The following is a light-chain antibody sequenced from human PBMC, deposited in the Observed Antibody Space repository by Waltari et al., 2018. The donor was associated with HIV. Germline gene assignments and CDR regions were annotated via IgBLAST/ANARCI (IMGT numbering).Light chain of an antibody. Sequence: QSALTQPASVSGSPGQSITISCTGTSSDVGSYNLVSWYQQHPGKAPKLMIYEVSKRPSGVSNRFSGSKSGNTASLTISGLQAEEEADYYCCSYAGSNWVFGGGTKLTVL. J-gene: IGLJ3*02. CDR1: SSDVGSYNL. CDR3: CSYAGSNWV. V-gene: IGLV2-23*02. CDR2: EVS.